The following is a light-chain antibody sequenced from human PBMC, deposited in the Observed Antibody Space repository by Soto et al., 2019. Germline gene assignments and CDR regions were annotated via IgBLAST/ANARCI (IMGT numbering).Light chain of an antibody. V-gene: IGLV2-23*02. CDR1: SSDVGSYNL. CDR3: CSYAGSSTYV. Sequence: QSVLTQPASVSGSPGQSITISCTGTSSDVGSYNLVSWYQQHPGKAPKLMIYEVSKRPSGVSNRFSGSKSGNTASLTISGLHAEDEAEYYCCSYAGSSTYVFGTGTKVTVL. J-gene: IGLJ1*01. CDR2: EVS.